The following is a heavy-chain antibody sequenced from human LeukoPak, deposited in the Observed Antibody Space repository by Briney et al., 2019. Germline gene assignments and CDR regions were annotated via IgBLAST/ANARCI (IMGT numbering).Heavy chain of an antibody. CDR1: GFTFSSYW. CDR3: ARAGELRYFDWLSC. J-gene: IGHJ4*02. Sequence: GGSLRLSCAASGFTFSSYWMHWVRQAPGKGLVWVSRINSDGSSTSYADSVKGRFTISRDNAKNTLYLQMNSLRAEDTAVYYCARAGELRYFDWLSCWGQGTLVTVSS. D-gene: IGHD3-9*01. V-gene: IGHV3-74*01. CDR2: INSDGSST.